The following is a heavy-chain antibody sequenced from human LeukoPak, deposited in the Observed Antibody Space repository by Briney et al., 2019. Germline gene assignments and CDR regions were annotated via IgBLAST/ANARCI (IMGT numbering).Heavy chain of an antibody. J-gene: IGHJ3*02. D-gene: IGHD3-16*01. V-gene: IGHV4-30-2*01. CDR3: ARVKGVLHGFDAFDI. CDR1: GGSISSGGYS. Sequence: PSQTLSLTCAVSGGSISSGGYSWSWIRQPPGKGLEWIGYIYHSGSTYYNPSLKSRVTISVDRSKNQFSLKLSSVTAADTAVYYCARVKGVLHGFDAFDIWGQGTMVTVSS. CDR2: IYHSGST.